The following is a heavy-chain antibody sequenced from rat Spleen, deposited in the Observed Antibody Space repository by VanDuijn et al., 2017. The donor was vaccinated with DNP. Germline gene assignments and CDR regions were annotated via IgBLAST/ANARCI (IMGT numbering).Heavy chain of an antibody. CDR2: ITASSGTT. V-gene: IGHV5S13*01. CDR1: GFTFSNYG. D-gene: IGHD1-11*01. Sequence: EVQLVESGGGLVQPGRSLKLSCAASGFTFSNYGMAWVRQAPKKGLEWVATITASSGTTYYRDSVKGRFTISRDNAKSTLYLQMESLRSEDTATYYCAKNRYGGYQPYAMDVWGQGTSVTVSS. J-gene: IGHJ4*01. CDR3: AKNRYGGYQPYAMDV.